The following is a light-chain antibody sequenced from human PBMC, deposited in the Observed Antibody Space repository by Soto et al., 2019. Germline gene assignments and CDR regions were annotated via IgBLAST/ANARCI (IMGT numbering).Light chain of an antibody. CDR3: QQYDSVLGT. CDR2: EAS. V-gene: IGKV1-5*01. CDR1: QSISHW. J-gene: IGKJ1*01. Sequence: DIQMTQSPATLSASVGDSVTITCRASQSISHWLAWYQQKPGKAPKFLIYEASSLERGVPSRFSGSGSGTEFTLTISSLQPDDFATYYCQQYDSVLGTFGPGTKVDIK.